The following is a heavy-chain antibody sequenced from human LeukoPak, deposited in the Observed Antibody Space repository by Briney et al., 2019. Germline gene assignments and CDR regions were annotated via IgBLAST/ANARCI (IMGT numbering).Heavy chain of an antibody. V-gene: IGHV3-30*04. J-gene: IGHJ4*02. CDR3: ARDHLGD. CDR2: ISYDGSNK. D-gene: IGHD1-26*01. CDR1: GFTFSSYA. Sequence: GESLRLSCAASGFTFSSYAMHWVRQAPGKGLEWVAVISYDGSNKYYADSVKGRFTISRDNSKNTLYLQMNSLRAEDTAVYYCARDHLGDWGQGTLVTVSS.